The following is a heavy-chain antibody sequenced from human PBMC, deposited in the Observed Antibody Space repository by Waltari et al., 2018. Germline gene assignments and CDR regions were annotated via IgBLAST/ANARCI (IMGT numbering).Heavy chain of an antibody. CDR1: GFTFSSYA. CDR3: ARDFIPKNGYFDY. Sequence: QVQLVESGGGVVQPGRSLRLSCAASGFTFSSYAMHWVRQAPGKGLEWVAVISYDGRNKDYADSVKGRFTISRDNSKNTLYLQMNSLRAEDTAVYYCARDFIPKNGYFDYWGQGTLVTVSS. V-gene: IGHV3-30*01. CDR2: ISYDGRNK. D-gene: IGHD3-16*01. J-gene: IGHJ4*02.